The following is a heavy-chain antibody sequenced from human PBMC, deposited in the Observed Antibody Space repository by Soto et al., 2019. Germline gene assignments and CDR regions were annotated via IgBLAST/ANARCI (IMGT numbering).Heavy chain of an antibody. Sequence: SETLSLTCAVYGGSFSGYYWSWIRQPPGKGLEWIGEINHSGSTNYNPSLKSRVTISVDTSKNQFSLKLSSVTAADTAVYYCARGRSSGWDDHFDYWGQGTLVTVSS. CDR3: ARGRSSGWDDHFDY. D-gene: IGHD6-19*01. J-gene: IGHJ4*02. CDR2: INHSGST. V-gene: IGHV4-34*01. CDR1: GGSFSGYY.